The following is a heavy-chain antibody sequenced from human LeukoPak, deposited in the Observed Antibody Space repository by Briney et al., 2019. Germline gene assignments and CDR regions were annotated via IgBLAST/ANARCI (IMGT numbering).Heavy chain of an antibody. CDR1: GGPISRGSYY. D-gene: IGHD3-10*01. Sequence: PSETLSLTCTVSGGPISRGSYYWSWIRQHPEKGLEWIGYIYSSGSAYYNPSLKSRVIISVDTSKNQFSLKLSSMTAADTAVYYCARDGGGGSGSYARYSEYWGQGTLVTVSS. J-gene: IGHJ4*02. V-gene: IGHV4-31*03. CDR3: ARDGGGGSGSYARYSEY. CDR2: IYSSGSA.